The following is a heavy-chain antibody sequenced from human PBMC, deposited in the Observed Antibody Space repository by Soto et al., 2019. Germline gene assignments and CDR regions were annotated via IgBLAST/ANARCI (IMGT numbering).Heavy chain of an antibody. CDR1: GFTVSSNY. CDR2: IYSGGST. Sequence: EVQLVESGGGLIQPGGSLRLSCAASGFTVSSNYMSWVRQAPGKGLEWVSVIYSGGSTYYADSVKGRFTISRDNSKNTLYLQMNSARAEDTAVYYCARDRVESGYPEYFQHWGQGTLVTVSS. D-gene: IGHD3-22*01. CDR3: ARDRVESGYPEYFQH. J-gene: IGHJ1*01. V-gene: IGHV3-53*01.